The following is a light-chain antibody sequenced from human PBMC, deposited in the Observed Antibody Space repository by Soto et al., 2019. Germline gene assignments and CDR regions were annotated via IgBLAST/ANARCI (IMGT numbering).Light chain of an antibody. CDR1: SSDGDDYKD. V-gene: IGLV2-14*01. CDR3: SSYTATITV. J-gene: IGLJ1*01. Sequence: QSALTQPASVSGSPGQSITISCTGISSDGDDYKDVSWYHQHPGKAPKLMIYEVTYRPSGVSNRFSGSKSGNTASLTISGLQAEDEADYYCSSYTATITVFGTGTKVTVL. CDR2: EVT.